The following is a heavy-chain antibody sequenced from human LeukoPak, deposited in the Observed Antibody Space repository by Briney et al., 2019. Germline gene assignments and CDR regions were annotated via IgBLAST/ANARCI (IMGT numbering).Heavy chain of an antibody. D-gene: IGHD3-9*01. CDR2: INQDGSEK. Sequence: PGGSRRLSCAASGFTFSSYWMSWVRQAPGKGLEWVANINQDGSEKYYVDSVKGRFTISRDNAKNSLYLQMNSLRAEDTAVYYCARQYYDILTGYYLHFDYWGQGTRVTVSS. CDR3: ARQYYDILTGYYLHFDY. J-gene: IGHJ4*02. CDR1: GFTFSSYW. V-gene: IGHV3-7*05.